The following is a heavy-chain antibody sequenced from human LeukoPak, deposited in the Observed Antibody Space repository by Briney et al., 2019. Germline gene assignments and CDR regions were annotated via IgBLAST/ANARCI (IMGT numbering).Heavy chain of an antibody. CDR1: GGSISSYY. D-gene: IGHD3-22*01. CDR2: ISNSGNT. J-gene: IGHJ4*02. V-gene: IGHV4-59*12. CDR3: ARGGQDSSGFFYSLDY. Sequence: RSSETLSLTCTVSGGSISSYYWSWIRQPPGKGLEWIGYISNSGNTFHNPSLKSRVTISVDTSKNQFSLRLSSVTAADTAVYYCARGGQDSSGFFYSLDYWGQGTLVTVSS.